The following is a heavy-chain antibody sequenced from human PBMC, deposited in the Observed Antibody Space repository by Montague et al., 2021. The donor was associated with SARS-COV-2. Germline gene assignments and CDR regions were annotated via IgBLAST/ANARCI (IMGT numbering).Heavy chain of an antibody. CDR3: ASWVSSTSWSTYYYYMDV. CDR2: ISSSSSYI. CDR1: GFTFSSYS. V-gene: IGHV3-21*01. Sequence: SLRLSCAASGFTFSSYSMNWVRQAPGKGLEWVSSISSSSSYIYYADSVKGRFTISRDNAKNSLYLQMNSLRAEDTAVYYCASWVSSTSWSTYYYYMDVWGKGTTVTVSS. D-gene: IGHD2-2*01. J-gene: IGHJ6*03.